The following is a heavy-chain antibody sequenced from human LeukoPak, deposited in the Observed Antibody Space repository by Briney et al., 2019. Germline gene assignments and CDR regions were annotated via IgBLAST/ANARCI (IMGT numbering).Heavy chain of an antibody. CDR1: GYSYTRFG. Sequence: ASVKVSCKASGYSYTRFGVGWVRQAPGQGLEWMWWISAYNDDTKYAQKFQGRVTVTSDPATNTAYMELRSLRSDDTAVYFCARRTNYDILTGYSARGYYFDYWGQGTLVTVSA. CDR2: ISAYNDDT. V-gene: IGHV1-18*01. J-gene: IGHJ4*02. CDR3: ARRTNYDILTGYSARGYYFDY. D-gene: IGHD3-9*01.